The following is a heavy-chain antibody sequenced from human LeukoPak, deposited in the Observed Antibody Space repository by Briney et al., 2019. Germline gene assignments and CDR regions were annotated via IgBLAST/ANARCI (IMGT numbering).Heavy chain of an antibody. Sequence: SETLSLTCTVSSGSISSGYYWGWIRQPPGKGLEWIGSIYHSGSTYYNPSLKSRVTISVDTSKNQFSLKLSSVTAADTAVYYCARVSTTRAYYYMDVWGKGTTVTVSS. D-gene: IGHD4-17*01. J-gene: IGHJ6*03. V-gene: IGHV4-38-2*02. CDR2: IYHSGST. CDR1: SGSISSGYY. CDR3: ARVSTTRAYYYMDV.